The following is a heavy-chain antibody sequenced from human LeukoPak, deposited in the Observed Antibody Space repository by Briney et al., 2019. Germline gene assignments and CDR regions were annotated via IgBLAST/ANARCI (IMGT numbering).Heavy chain of an antibody. CDR1: SGTISSSSYF. Sequence: NPSETLSLTCTVSSGTISSSSYFWGWIRQPPGNGLEWIENIYYTGSTHYNPSLKSRLIMSVDTSKNQFSLTLSSVTAADTAVYYCARHIVRPTMLIEYWGQGILVTVSS. CDR3: ARHIVRPTMLIEY. V-gene: IGHV4-39*01. D-gene: IGHD3-16*01. J-gene: IGHJ4*02. CDR2: IYYTGST.